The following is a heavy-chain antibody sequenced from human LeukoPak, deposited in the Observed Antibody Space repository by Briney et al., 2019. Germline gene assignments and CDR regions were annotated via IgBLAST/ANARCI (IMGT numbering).Heavy chain of an antibody. CDR1: GFSVSSYG. D-gene: IGHD2-8*01. CDR2: IYSNGGI. V-gene: IGHV3-66*03. J-gene: IGHJ5*02. CDR3: VRDRAAGREWVGFDP. Sequence: GESLRLSCVASGFSVSSYGMSWVRQAPGKAPEWVSLIYSNGGIHYADSVRGRFIISRDNSKNTVNLQMNSLRDEDTAVYHCVRDRAAGREWVGFDPWGQGTVVTVSS.